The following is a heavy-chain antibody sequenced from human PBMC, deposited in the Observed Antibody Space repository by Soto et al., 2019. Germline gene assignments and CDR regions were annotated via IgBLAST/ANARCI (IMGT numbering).Heavy chain of an antibody. J-gene: IGHJ5*02. CDR1: GYSFTSYW. CDR2: IDPSDSYT. CDR3: ARQCEAMAGTGFGP. D-gene: IGHD6-19*01. Sequence: GESLKISCKGSGYSFTSYWISWVRQMPGKVLEWMGRIDPSDSYTNYSPSFQGHVTISADNSISTAYLQWSSLKASDTAMYYCARQCEAMAGTGFGPWGQGXLVTGYS. V-gene: IGHV5-10-1*01.